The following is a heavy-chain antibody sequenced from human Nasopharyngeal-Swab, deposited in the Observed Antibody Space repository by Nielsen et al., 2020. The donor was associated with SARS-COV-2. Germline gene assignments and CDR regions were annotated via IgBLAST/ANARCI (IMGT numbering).Heavy chain of an antibody. Sequence: SETLSLTCAVYGGSFSAYYWGWIRKPPGKGLEWIAEINHSGSTNYNPSLKSRVTLSVDTSMNQFSLELRSVTAADTAVYYCARGLSGIVPAPILGLGPYYYYYYMDVWGKGTTVTVSS. CDR3: ARGLSGIVPAPILGLGPYYYYYYMDV. D-gene: IGHD2-2*01. V-gene: IGHV4-34*01. J-gene: IGHJ6*03. CDR2: INHSGST. CDR1: GGSFSAYY.